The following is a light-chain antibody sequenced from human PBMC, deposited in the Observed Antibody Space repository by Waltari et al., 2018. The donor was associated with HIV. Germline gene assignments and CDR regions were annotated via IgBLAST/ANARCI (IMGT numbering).Light chain of an antibody. J-gene: IGKJ4*01. CDR2: DTS. CDR3: QQYESLPLT. V-gene: IGKV1-33*01. CDR1: EDINNF. Sequence: DIQMTQSPSSLSASVGDRVTITCQATEDINNFLNWYQKKPGKPPKFLIYDTSDLETGVPSRFSGSRSGTDFTLNIAGLQPEDVATYYCQQYESLPLTFGGGTRVEI.